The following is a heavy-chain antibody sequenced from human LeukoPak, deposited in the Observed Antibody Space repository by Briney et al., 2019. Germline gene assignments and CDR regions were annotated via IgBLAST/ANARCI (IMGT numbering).Heavy chain of an antibody. CDR2: ISYDGSNK. J-gene: IGHJ4*02. Sequence: SGGSLRLSCAASGFIFSDYYMSWIRQAPGKGLEWVAVISYDGSNKYYADSVKGRFTISRDNSKNTLYLQMNSLRAEDTAVYYCARDGPDYYDSSGYYFDYWGQGTLVTVSS. CDR1: GFIFSDYY. V-gene: IGHV3-30*03. D-gene: IGHD3-22*01. CDR3: ARDGPDYYDSSGYYFDY.